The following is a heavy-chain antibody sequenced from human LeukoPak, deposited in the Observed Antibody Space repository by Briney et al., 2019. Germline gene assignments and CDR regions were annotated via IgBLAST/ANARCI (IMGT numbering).Heavy chain of an antibody. CDR2: ISSDSKTI. CDR3: ASSFDY. Sequence: GGSLRLSCTASGFTFNTYSMNWVRQAPGKGLEWVSYISSDSKTIYYADSVKGRLTISRDNAKNSLYLQMDSLRAEDTAVYYCASSFDYWGQGTLVTVSS. CDR1: GFTFNTYS. J-gene: IGHJ4*02. V-gene: IGHV3-48*01.